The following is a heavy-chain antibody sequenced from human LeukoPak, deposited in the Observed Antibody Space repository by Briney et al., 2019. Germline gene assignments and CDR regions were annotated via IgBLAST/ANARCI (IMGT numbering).Heavy chain of an antibody. CDR3: ARDCSGGSCPADY. J-gene: IGHJ4*02. Sequence: ASVKVSCKASGGTFSSYAISWVRQAPGQGLEWMGRIIPILGIANYAQKFQGRVTITADKSTSTAYMELRSLRSDDTAVYYCARDCSGGSCPADYWGQGTLVTVSS. D-gene: IGHD2-15*01. V-gene: IGHV1-69*04. CDR2: IIPILGIA. CDR1: GGTFSSYA.